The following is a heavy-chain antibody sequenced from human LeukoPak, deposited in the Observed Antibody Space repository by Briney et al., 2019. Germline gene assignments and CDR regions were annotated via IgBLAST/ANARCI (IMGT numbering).Heavy chain of an antibody. CDR1: GFTFSSYG. V-gene: IGHV3-33*01. J-gene: IGHJ6*03. D-gene: IGHD2-15*01. CDR2: IWYDGSNK. CDR3: AGGCSCGSCYGYYYYYMDV. Sequence: PGRSLRLSCAASGFTFSSYGMHWVRPAPGKGLEWVADIWYDGSNKYYADSVKGRFTISRDNSTNTLYLHMNRLRAEDTAVYYCAGGCSCGSCYGYYYYYMDVWGKGTTVTVSS.